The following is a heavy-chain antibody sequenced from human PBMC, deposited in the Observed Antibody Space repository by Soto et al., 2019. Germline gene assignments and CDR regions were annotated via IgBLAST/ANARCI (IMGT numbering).Heavy chain of an antibody. CDR3: ARDLVSIRFLEWLFAPVLDF. CDR2: ISAYNGNT. CDR1: GYTFTSYG. Sequence: GASVKVSCKASGYTFTSYGISWVRQAPGQGLEWMGWISAYNGNTNYAQKLQGRVTMTTDTSTSTAYMELRSLRSDDTAVYYFARDLVSIRFLEWLFAPVLDFWGQGTTVTVSS. J-gene: IGHJ6*02. D-gene: IGHD3-3*01. V-gene: IGHV1-18*04.